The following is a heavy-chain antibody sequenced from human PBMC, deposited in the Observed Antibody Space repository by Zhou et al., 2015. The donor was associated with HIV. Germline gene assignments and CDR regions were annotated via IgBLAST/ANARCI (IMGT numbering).Heavy chain of an antibody. Sequence: QVQLVQSGAEVKRPGASVKVSCKAPAYLFTTFGITWVRQAPGQGLEWMGWISTYNGNTYYAQNLQDRVTLTRHTSTSTSYMELRSLRPDDTAVYYCARGRGNSITWGREPVHTWGQGTHGHRLL. CDR2: ISTYNGNT. CDR3: ARGRGNSITWGREPVHT. V-gene: IGHV1-18*01. J-gene: IGHJ5*02. CDR1: AYLFTTFG. D-gene: IGHD4-11*01.